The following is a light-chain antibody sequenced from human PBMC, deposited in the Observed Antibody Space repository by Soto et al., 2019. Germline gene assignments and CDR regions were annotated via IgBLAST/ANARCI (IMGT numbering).Light chain of an antibody. CDR2: GAS. CDR1: QTVIKNY. Sequence: ESVLTQSPGTLSLSPGERATLSCRASQTVIKNYLAWYQRKPGQAPSLLIYGASNRATGIPDRFSGGGSGTDFTLSISRLEPEDSALYYCQKYETSPYTFGQGTKLEIK. CDR3: QKYETSPYT. V-gene: IGKV3-20*01. J-gene: IGKJ2*01.